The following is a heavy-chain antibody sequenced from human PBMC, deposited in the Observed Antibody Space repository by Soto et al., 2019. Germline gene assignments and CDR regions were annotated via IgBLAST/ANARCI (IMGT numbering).Heavy chain of an antibody. CDR3: ARGPYTSSSEWFDP. D-gene: IGHD6-6*01. CDR2: ISGSGDRT. J-gene: IGHJ5*02. CDR1: GFTLSSYV. V-gene: IGHV3-23*01. Sequence: PGGSLRLSCAASGFTLSSYVMGWVRQAPGKGLEWVSSISGSGDRTYYADSVKGRFTISRDNSKNTLYLQMNRLRAEDTAVYYCARGPYTSSSEWFDPWGQGTLVTVSS.